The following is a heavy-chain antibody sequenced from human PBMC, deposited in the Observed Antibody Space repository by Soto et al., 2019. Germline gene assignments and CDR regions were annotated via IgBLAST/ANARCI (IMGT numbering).Heavy chain of an antibody. CDR2: IYHSGST. CDR3: ARGALDYDYPLHFDY. D-gene: IGHD5-12*01. V-gene: IGHV4-30-2*01. Sequence: SETLSLTCAVSGGSISSGGYFWSWIRQPPGKGLEWIGYIYHSGSTYYNPSLKGRVTISVDRSKNQFSLKLSSVTATDTAVYYCARGALDYDYPLHFDYWGQGTLVTVSS. CDR1: GGSISSGGYF. J-gene: IGHJ4*02.